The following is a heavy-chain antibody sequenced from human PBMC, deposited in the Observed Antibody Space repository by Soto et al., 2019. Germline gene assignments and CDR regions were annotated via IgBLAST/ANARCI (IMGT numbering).Heavy chain of an antibody. D-gene: IGHD3-10*01. Sequence: PSETLSLTCAVYGGSFSGYYWIWIRQPPGKGLEWIGEINHSGSTNYNPSLKSRVTISVDTSKNQFSLKLSSVTAADTAVYYCARGFGQHDYWGQGTLVTVSS. CDR2: INHSGST. J-gene: IGHJ4*02. CDR1: GGSFSGYY. CDR3: ARGFGQHDY. V-gene: IGHV4-34*01.